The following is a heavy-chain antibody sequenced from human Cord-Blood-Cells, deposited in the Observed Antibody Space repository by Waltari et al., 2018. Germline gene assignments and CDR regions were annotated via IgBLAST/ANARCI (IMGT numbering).Heavy chain of an antibody. CDR1: GGSISSSSYY. V-gene: IGHV4-39*01. CDR3: ARPQGICSGGSCYSDAFDI. D-gene: IGHD2-15*01. Sequence: QLQLQESGPGLVKPSETLSLTCTVSGGSISSSSYYWGWIRRPPGTGLEWIGSLYYSGSTYYNPSFKSRVTISVDTSKNQFSLKLSSVTAADTAVYYCARPQGICSGGSCYSDAFDIWGQGTMVTVSS. CDR2: LYYSGST. J-gene: IGHJ3*02.